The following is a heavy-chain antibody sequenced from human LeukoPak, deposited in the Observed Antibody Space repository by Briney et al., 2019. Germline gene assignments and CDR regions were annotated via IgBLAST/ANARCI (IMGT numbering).Heavy chain of an antibody. CDR2: IYNSGNT. V-gene: IGHV4-59*08. CDR3: ARHSSLMQLGCFDY. CDR1: GGSVSAYY. D-gene: IGHD3-16*01. J-gene: IGHJ4*02. Sequence: PSETLSLTCSVSGGSVSAYYWSWIRQPLGGGLEWMGYIYNSGNTKYNPSLKSRLTISVDTSGSHFSLKLSSVTAADTAVYYCARHSSLMQLGCFDYWGQGALVTVSS.